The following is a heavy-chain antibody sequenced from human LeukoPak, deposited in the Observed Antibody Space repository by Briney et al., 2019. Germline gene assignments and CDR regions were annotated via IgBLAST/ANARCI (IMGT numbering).Heavy chain of an antibody. CDR3: ARGTGFYDSSGHYYWGYDS. J-gene: IGHJ4*02. CDR2: IYYSGTT. D-gene: IGHD3-22*01. Sequence: SETLSLTCTVSGGSISSHYWSWFRQTPGERPEWIAFIYYSGTTNYNPSLKGRVTISRGSSKNQFSLKLSSVTAADTAIYYCARGTGFYDSSGHYYWGYDSWGQGTLVPVSS. V-gene: IGHV4-59*11. CDR1: GGSISSHY.